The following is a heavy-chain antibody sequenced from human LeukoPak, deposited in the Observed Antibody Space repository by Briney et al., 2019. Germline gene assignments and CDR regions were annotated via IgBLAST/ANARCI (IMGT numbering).Heavy chain of an antibody. CDR2: IIPIFGTA. J-gene: IGHJ4*02. CDR3: ARGRLPDYDFWSGYPFFDY. D-gene: IGHD3-3*01. Sequence: ASVKDSCKASGGTFSSYAISWVRQAPGQGLEWMGGIIPIFGTANYAQKFQGRVTITADESTSTAYMELSSLRSEDTAVYYCARGRLPDYDFWSGYPFFDYWGQGTLVTVSS. V-gene: IGHV1-69*13. CDR1: GGTFSSYA.